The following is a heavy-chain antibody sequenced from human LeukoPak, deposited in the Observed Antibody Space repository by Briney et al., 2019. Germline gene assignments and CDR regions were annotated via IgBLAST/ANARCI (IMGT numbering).Heavy chain of an antibody. CDR3: ARDRSWFDP. CDR1: RIIVGSNY. V-gene: IGHV3-66*01. CDR2: IYSGGST. J-gene: IGHJ5*02. Sequence: GGSLRLSCAASRIIVGSNYMSWVRQAPGKGLEWVSVIYSGGSTYYADSVKGRFTISRDNSKNTLYLQMNSLRAEDTAVYYCARDRSWFDPWGQGTLVTVSS.